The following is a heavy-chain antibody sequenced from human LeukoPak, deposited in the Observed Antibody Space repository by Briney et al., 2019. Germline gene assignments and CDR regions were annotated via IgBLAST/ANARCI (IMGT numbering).Heavy chain of an antibody. CDR2: ISSSSSYI. J-gene: IGHJ4*02. CDR1: GFTFSSYS. Sequence: GGSLRLSCAASGFTFSSYSMNWVRQAPGKGLERVSSISSSSSYIYYADSVKGRFTISRDNSKNTLYLQMNSLRAEDTAVYYCASTGSGSYYNGAFDYWGQGTLVTVSS. V-gene: IGHV3-21*04. CDR3: ASTGSGSYYNGAFDY. D-gene: IGHD3-10*01.